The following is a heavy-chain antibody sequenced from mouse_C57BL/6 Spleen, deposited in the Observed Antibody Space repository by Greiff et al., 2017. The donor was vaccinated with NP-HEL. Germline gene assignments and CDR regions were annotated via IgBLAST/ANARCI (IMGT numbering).Heavy chain of an antibody. J-gene: IGHJ3*01. CDR2: IDPSDSET. CDR3: ARVGYYGSAWFAY. D-gene: IGHD1-1*01. Sequence: QVQLKQPGAELVRPGSSVKLSCKASGYTFTSYWMHWVKQRPIQGLEWIGNIDPSDSETHYNQKFKDKATLTVDKSSSTAYMQLSSLTSEDSAVYYCARVGYYGSAWFAYWGQGTLVTVSA. V-gene: IGHV1-52*01. CDR1: GYTFTSYW.